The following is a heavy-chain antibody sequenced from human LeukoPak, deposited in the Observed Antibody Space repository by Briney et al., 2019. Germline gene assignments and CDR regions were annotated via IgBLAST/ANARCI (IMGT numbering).Heavy chain of an antibody. J-gene: IGHJ4*02. V-gene: IGHV4-61*01. CDR3: ARGEYGLFDY. CDR2: IYYSGST. CDR1: GGSISGGSYY. D-gene: IGHD2/OR15-2a*01. Sequence: SETLSLTCTVSGGSISGGSYYWSWIRQPPGTGLEWIGYIYYSGSTKYHLSLKSRVTISVDTSKNQLSLKLSSVTAADTAVYYCARGEYGLFDYWGQGTLVTVSS.